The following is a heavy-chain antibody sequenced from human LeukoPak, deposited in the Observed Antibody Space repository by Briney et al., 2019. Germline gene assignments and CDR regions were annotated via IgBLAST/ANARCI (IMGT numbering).Heavy chain of an antibody. Sequence: PGGSLRLSCAASGFTVSSNFMSWVRQAPGKGLEWVSVIYSGGSTYFADSVKGRFTISRHNSKNTVYLQMNSLRAEDTALYYCAKLYYDYVWGSYRYYFFDDWGQGTLVTVSS. D-gene: IGHD3-16*02. CDR2: IYSGGST. J-gene: IGHJ4*02. CDR3: AKLYYDYVWGSYRYYFFDD. CDR1: GFTVSSNF. V-gene: IGHV3-53*01.